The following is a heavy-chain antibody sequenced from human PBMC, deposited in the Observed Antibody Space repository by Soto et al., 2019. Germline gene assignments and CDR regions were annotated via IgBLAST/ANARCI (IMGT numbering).Heavy chain of an antibody. D-gene: IGHD1-26*01. Sequence: GGSLRLSCAASGFTFSTYVMYWVRQAPGKGLEWVAVISYDGSNKYYADSVKGRFTISRDNSKNTLYLQMNSLRAEDTAVYYCARDPVGRSRYYFDYWGQGTLVTVSS. CDR1: GFTFSTYV. V-gene: IGHV3-30-3*01. J-gene: IGHJ4*02. CDR2: ISYDGSNK. CDR3: ARDPVGRSRYYFDY.